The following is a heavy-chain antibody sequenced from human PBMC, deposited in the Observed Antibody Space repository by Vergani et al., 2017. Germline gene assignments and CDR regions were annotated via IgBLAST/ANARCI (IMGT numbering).Heavy chain of an antibody. CDR2: LNPTTGHT. D-gene: IGHD2-21*01. V-gene: IGHV1-46*02. J-gene: IGHJ5*02. CDR3: ARSIGYCAGATCRAYYFDH. CDR1: GYIFKNYY. Sequence: VQLVQSGAEVRKPGASVTVSCTASGYIFKNYYIHWLRQAPGQAFEWTGILNPTTGHTTSAQKFMGRVDMTRDPSTDTSTRTVQMTLSSLRSEDTAVYYCARSIGYCAGATCRAYYFDHWGQGTRVTVSS.